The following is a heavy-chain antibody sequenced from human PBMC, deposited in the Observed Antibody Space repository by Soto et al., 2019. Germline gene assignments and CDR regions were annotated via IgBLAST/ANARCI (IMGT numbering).Heavy chain of an antibody. CDR3: ARAHHHPYYYDSSGYSHAFDY. CDR2: ISYDGSNK. CDR1: GFTFSSYA. D-gene: IGHD3-22*01. Sequence: PGGSLRLSCAASGFTFSSYAMHWVRQAPGKGLEWVAVISYDGSNKYYADFVKGRFTISRDNSKNTLYLQMNSLRAEDTAVYYCARAHHHPYYYDSSGYSHAFDYWGQGTLVTVSS. V-gene: IGHV3-30-3*01. J-gene: IGHJ4*02.